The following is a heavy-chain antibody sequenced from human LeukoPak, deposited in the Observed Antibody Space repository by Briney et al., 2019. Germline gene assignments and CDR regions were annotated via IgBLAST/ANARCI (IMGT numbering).Heavy chain of an antibody. CDR1: GYTFTNDY. CDR3: ARVGQLVFDY. J-gene: IGHJ4*02. D-gene: IGHD6-6*01. Sequence: ASVKVSCKTSGYTFTNDYLHWVRQAPRQGLEWMGIINPGDGSTNYAQKFQGRVTMTRDRSTSTIYMELSSLRSEDTAVYYCARVGQLVFDYWGQGTLVTVSS. CDR2: INPGDGST. V-gene: IGHV1-46*03.